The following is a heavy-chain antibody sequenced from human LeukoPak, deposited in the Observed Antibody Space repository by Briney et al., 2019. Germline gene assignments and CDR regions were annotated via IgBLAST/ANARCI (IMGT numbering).Heavy chain of an antibody. CDR2: ISSSSSTI. Sequence: GGSLRLSCAASGFTFSSYSMNWVRQAPGKGLEWVSYISSSSSTIYYADSVKGRFTISRDNSKNTLYLQMNSLRAEDTAVYYCAKDSWAKYQLLSPLNFDYWGQGTLVTVSS. J-gene: IGHJ4*02. D-gene: IGHD2-2*01. V-gene: IGHV3-48*01. CDR1: GFTFSSYS. CDR3: AKDSWAKYQLLSPLNFDY.